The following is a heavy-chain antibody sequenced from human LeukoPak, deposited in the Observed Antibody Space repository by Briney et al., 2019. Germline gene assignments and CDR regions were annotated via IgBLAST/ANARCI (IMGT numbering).Heavy chain of an antibody. CDR1: GYTFTNYA. D-gene: IGHD3-10*01. Sequence: ASVKVSCKASGYTFTNYAMHWVRQAPGQRLEWMGWINAVNGNTKYSQEFQGRVTISRDTSASTAYMELRSLRSEDMAVYYCARVNIGEFHIDYWGQGTLVTVSS. CDR2: INAVNGNT. CDR3: ARVNIGEFHIDY. V-gene: IGHV1-3*03. J-gene: IGHJ4*02.